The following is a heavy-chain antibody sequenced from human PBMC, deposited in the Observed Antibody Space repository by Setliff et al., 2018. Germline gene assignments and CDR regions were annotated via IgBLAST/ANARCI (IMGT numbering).Heavy chain of an antibody. Sequence: GGSLRLSCAASGFTFSDYAMNWVRQAPGKGLEWVSYISQSSDTIYYADSVKGRFTISRDNAKSSLYLQWNNLKASDTAVYYCARRGERFFNWFDPWGQGTLVTVSS. D-gene: IGHD2-21*01. CDR2: ISQSSDTI. V-gene: IGHV3-48*01. CDR1: GFTFSDYA. CDR3: ARRGERFFNWFDP. J-gene: IGHJ5*02.